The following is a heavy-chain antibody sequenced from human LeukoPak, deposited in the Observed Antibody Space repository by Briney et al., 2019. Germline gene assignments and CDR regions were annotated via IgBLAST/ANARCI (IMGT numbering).Heavy chain of an antibody. D-gene: IGHD5-18*01. CDR3: ARGTGYAYGRAPLDY. J-gene: IGHJ4*02. V-gene: IGHV3-30*04. CDR2: ISYDGSNK. Sequence: GGSLRLSCAASGFTFSSYAMHWVRQAPGKGLEWVAVISYDGSNKYYADSVKGRFTISRDNSKNTLYLQMNSLRADDTAVYYCARGTGYAYGRAPLDYWGQGTLVTVSS. CDR1: GFTFSSYA.